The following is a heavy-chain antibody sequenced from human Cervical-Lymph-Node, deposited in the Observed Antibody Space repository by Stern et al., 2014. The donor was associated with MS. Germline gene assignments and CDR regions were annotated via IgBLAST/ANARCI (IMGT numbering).Heavy chain of an antibody. CDR3: ARGHIPFAYNSLFDY. CDR2: AWYDGSTA. V-gene: IGHV3-33*01. J-gene: IGHJ4*02. Sequence: VQLVESGGGVVQPGTSLRLSCAASGFTFSNYGMHWVRQAQGKGLEWVALAWYDGSTAYYTNSVKGRFTISRDNPRNTLSLQMNSLTAEDTAVYYCARGHIPFAYNSLFDYWGQGPLVPVSP. D-gene: IGHD5-24*01. CDR1: GFTFSNYG.